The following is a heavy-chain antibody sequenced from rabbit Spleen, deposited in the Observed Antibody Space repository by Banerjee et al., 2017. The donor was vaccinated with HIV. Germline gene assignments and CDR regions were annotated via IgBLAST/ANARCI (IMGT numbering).Heavy chain of an antibody. Sequence: QEQLEESGGGLVQPEGSLTLTCKASGFDLSSSYWICWVRQAPGKGLEWIACIDTSDGDTDYANWPKGRFTISKASSTTVTLQMTSLTAADTATYFCARNYVNVFDPWGQGTLVTVS. CDR2: IDTSDGDT. D-gene: IGHD1-1*01. CDR3: ARNYVNVFDP. CDR1: GFDLSSSYW. J-gene: IGHJ2*01. V-gene: IGHV1S45*01.